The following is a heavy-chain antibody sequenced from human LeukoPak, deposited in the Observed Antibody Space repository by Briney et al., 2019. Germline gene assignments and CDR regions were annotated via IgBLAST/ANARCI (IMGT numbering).Heavy chain of an antibody. V-gene: IGHV1-69*05. CDR3: ARGPFKGYCGGDCYALRYYYYYMDV. CDR2: IIPIFGTA. D-gene: IGHD2-21*02. Sequence: SVKVSCKASGGTFISYAISWVRQAPGQGLEWMGGIIPIFGTANYAQKFQGRVTITTDESTSTAYMELSSLRSEDTAVYYCARGPFKGYCGGDCYALRYYYYYMDVWGKGTTVTVS. CDR1: GGTFISYA. J-gene: IGHJ6*03.